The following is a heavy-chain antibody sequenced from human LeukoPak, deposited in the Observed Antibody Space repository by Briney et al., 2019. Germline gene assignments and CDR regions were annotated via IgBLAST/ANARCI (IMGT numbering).Heavy chain of an antibody. Sequence: SVKVSCKASGGSFSNYAISWVRQAPGQGLEWMGGIIPILGSATYAQHFQGRVTITMDESTTTAYMELSSLRPEDPAVFYCARGERAIPIYYWGQGTLVTVSS. CDR2: IIPILGSA. CDR1: GGSFSNYA. CDR3: ARGERAIPIYY. J-gene: IGHJ4*02. V-gene: IGHV1-69*05. D-gene: IGHD3-10*01.